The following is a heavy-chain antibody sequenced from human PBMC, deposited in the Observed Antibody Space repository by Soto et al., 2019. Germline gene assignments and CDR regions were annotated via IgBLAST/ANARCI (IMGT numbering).Heavy chain of an antibody. CDR1: GGSISLYY. Sequence: NPSGTLCVRCTLCGGSISLYYWSWMRQSPGKGLEWIGYVFYSGRSNYNPSLKSRVTISVDTSKNQFSLKLRSVTAADTSVYYCARGRNDLLNGNYYFDYWGQGTMVTVSS. V-gene: IGHV4-59*01. J-gene: IGHJ4*02. CDR2: VFYSGRS. CDR3: ARGRNDLLNGNYYFDY. D-gene: IGHD3-9*01.